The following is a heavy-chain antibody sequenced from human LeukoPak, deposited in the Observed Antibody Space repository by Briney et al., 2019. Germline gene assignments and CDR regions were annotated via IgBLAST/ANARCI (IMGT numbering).Heavy chain of an antibody. V-gene: IGHV4-59*01. D-gene: IGHD4-23*01. CDR3: AGGSTVITPEYDY. Sequence: SETLSLTCAVYGGSFSGYYWNWIRQPPGKGLEWIGYIYFTGSTNYNPSLKSRVAISIDTSKNQFSLKLTSVTAADTAVYYCAGGSTVITPEYDYWGQGTLVTVSS. J-gene: IGHJ4*02. CDR1: GGSFSGYY. CDR2: IYFTGST.